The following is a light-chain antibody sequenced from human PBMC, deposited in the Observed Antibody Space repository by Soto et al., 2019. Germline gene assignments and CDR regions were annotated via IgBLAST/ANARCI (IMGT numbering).Light chain of an antibody. CDR1: SSDVGRYNY. CDR3: NSYAGTSYV. V-gene: IGLV2-14*01. Sequence: QSVLTQPASVSGSPGQSITISCTGTSSDVGRYNYVSWYQQYPGKAPKLIIYGVTNRPSGVSNRFSGSKSGNTASPTISGLQAEDEDDYYCNSYAGTSYVFGTGTKVTVL. J-gene: IGLJ1*01. CDR2: GVT.